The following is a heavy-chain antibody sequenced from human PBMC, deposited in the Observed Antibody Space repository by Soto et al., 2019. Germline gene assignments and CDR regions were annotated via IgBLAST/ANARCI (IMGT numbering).Heavy chain of an antibody. CDR2: INPNSGGT. J-gene: IGHJ6*02. D-gene: IGHD5-18*01. CDR1: GYTFTGYY. Sequence: ASVKVSCKASGYTFTGYYMHWVRQAPGQGLEWMGWINPNSGGTNYAQKFQGWVTMTRDTSISTAYMELSRLRSDDTAVYYCAIRTGYSYGSEYYYGMDVWGQGTTVTVSS. V-gene: IGHV1-2*04. CDR3: AIRTGYSYGSEYYYGMDV.